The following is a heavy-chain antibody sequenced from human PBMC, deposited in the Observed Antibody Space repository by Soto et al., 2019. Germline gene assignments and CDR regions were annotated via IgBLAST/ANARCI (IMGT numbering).Heavy chain of an antibody. J-gene: IGHJ4*02. Sequence: QVQLVESGGGVVQPGRSLRLSCGASGVSFSTYGMHWVRQAPGKGLAWVASIWHDGIYKFHADAVKGRFAISRDNSMNSLYLQMNTLTVEDTAMYYCATEGGVGYGSSWCAVWCQGTLVSVSS. CDR1: GVSFSTYG. CDR3: ATEGGVGYGSSWCAV. V-gene: IGHV3-33*01. D-gene: IGHD6-13*01. CDR2: IWHDGIYK.